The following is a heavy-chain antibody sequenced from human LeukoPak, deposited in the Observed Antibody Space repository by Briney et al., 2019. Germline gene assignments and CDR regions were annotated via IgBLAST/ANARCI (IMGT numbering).Heavy chain of an antibody. CDR3: ARAQWLPPYYFDY. Sequence: LETLSLTCTVSGGSISSTSNYWGWIRQPPGKGLEWIGSIYYSGSTYYNPSLKSRVTISVDTSKNQSSLKLSSVTAADTAVYYCARAQWLPPYYFDYWGQGALVTVSS. CDR2: IYYSGST. V-gene: IGHV4-39*01. J-gene: IGHJ4*02. D-gene: IGHD6-19*01. CDR1: GGSISSTSNY.